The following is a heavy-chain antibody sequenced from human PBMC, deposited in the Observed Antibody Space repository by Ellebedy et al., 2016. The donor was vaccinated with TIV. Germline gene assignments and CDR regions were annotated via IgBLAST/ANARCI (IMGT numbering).Heavy chain of an antibody. V-gene: IGHV3-23*01. CDR3: TKRHYGFHSYEDIDH. J-gene: IGHJ4*02. D-gene: IGHD3-10*01. Sequence: GESLKISCAASGFTFSSYWMSWVRQVRQAPGKGLEWVSLISGSGDSTYYADSVKGRFTISRDNSKKMVYLQMNSLRVEDTALYYCTKRHYGFHSYEDIDHWGQGTLVSVSS. CDR1: GFTFSSYW. CDR2: ISGSGDST.